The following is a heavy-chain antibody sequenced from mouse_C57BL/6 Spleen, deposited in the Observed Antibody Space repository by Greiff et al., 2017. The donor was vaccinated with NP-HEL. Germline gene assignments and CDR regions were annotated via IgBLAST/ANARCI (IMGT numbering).Heavy chain of an antibody. Sequence: QVQLQQSGAELVRPGTSVKMSCKASGYTFTNYWIGWAKQRPGHGLEWIGDIYPGGGYTNYNEKFKGKATLTADKSSSTAYMQFSSLTSEDSAIYYWARSGGLRPYYYAMDYWGQGTSVTVSS. CDR2: IYPGGGYT. D-gene: IGHD2-4*01. V-gene: IGHV1-63*01. J-gene: IGHJ4*01. CDR1: GYTFTNYW. CDR3: ARSGGLRPYYYAMDY.